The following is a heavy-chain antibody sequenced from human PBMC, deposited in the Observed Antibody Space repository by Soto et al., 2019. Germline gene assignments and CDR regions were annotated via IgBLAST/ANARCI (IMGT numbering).Heavy chain of an antibody. V-gene: IGHV1-8*01. D-gene: IGHD6-19*01. CDR3: ARGPGSSDWRFSYYYMDV. J-gene: IGHJ6*02. CDR1: FTSYD. Sequence: QVQLVQSGAEVKKPGASVKVSCTFTSYDINWVRQATGQGLEWMAWMNPNSGDTRYAQKLRGRVTMTRNTSSFTAYMELSSLSSEDTAVYYCARGPGSSDWRFSYYYMDVWGQGTTVTVSS. CDR2: MNPNSGDT.